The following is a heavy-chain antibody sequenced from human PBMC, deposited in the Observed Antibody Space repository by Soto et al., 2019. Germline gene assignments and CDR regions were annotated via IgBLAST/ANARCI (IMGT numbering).Heavy chain of an antibody. V-gene: IGHV3-30-3*01. D-gene: IGHD1-26*01. Sequence: QVQLVESGGGVVQPGRSLRLSCAASGFTFSSYAMHWVRQAPGKGLEWVAVISYDGSNKYYADSVKGRFTISRDNSKNTLDLEMNSLRAEDTAVYYCARDPVSVGKCYFDYWVQGTLVTVSS. J-gene: IGHJ4*02. CDR1: GFTFSSYA. CDR3: ARDPVSVGKCYFDY. CDR2: ISYDGSNK.